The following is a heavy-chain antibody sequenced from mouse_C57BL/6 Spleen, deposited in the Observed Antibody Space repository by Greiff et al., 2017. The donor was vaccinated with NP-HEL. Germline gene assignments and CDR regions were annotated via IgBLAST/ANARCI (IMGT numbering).Heavy chain of an antibody. CDR3: ARHTTVPFYAMDY. Sequence: VQLQQPGAELVKPGASVKMSCKASGYTFTSYWITWVKQRPGQGLEWIGDIYPGSGSTNYNEKFKSKATLTVATSSSTASMQLSSLTTEDSAVDYCARHTTVPFYAMDYWGQGTSVTVSS. J-gene: IGHJ4*01. V-gene: IGHV1-55*01. D-gene: IGHD1-1*01. CDR1: GYTFTSYW. CDR2: IYPGSGST.